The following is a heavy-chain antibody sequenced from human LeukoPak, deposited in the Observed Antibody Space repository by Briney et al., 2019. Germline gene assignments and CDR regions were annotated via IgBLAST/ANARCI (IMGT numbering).Heavy chain of an antibody. CDR3: AKVSTRSSSLSDAFDI. J-gene: IGHJ3*02. CDR1: GFTFSSYA. D-gene: IGHD6-13*01. V-gene: IGHV3-23*01. CDR2: ISGSGGST. Sequence: GGSLRLSCAASGFTFSSYAMSWVRQAPGKGLEWVSAISGSGGSTYYADSVKGRFTISRDNSKNTLYLQMNSLRAEDTAVYYCAKVSTRSSSLSDAFDIWGQGTMVTVS.